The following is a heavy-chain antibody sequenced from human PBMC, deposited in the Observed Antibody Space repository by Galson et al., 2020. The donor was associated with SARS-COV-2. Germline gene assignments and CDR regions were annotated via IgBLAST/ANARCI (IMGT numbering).Heavy chain of an antibody. CDR2: ITSGSSDM. CDR3: ASLRDNYETRWDF. J-gene: IGHJ4*02. Sequence: GGSLRLSCAASGFTFSTYAMNWVRQAPGKGLEWVSYITSGSSDMYYADSVKGRLTISRDNAKNSLYLQMNSLRAEDTATYYCASLRDNYETRWDFWGRGTLVTVSS. V-gene: IGHV3-48*01. CDR1: GFTFSTYA. D-gene: IGHD1-1*01.